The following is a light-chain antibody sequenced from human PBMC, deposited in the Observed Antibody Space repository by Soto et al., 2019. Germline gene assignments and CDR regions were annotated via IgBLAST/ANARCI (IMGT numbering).Light chain of an antibody. CDR2: DVA. J-gene: IGKJ1*01. V-gene: IGKV1-17*01. Sequence: IQMTQSPSSLSASIGDRVTITCRASQGIRDDLGWYQQKPGKAPQRLIYDVARLQSGVPSRFSGSGSGTDCTLTICSLPPEGIATYYCLQHHTYPWTFGHGTKVEIK. CDR1: QGIRDD. CDR3: LQHHTYPWT.